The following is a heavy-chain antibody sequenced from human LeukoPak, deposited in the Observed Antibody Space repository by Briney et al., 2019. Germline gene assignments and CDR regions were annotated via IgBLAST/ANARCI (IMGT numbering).Heavy chain of an antibody. CDR1: GFTFSSYS. Sequence: GGSLRLSCAASGFTFSSYSMNWVRQAPGKGLEWVSSISSRSSYIYYADSVKGRFTISRDNSKNTLYLQMSSLSAEDTAVYYCARTTTPHYYGSGSYVLGYWGQGTLVTVPS. D-gene: IGHD3-10*01. V-gene: IGHV3-21*01. J-gene: IGHJ4*02. CDR3: ARTTTPHYYGSGSYVLGY. CDR2: ISSRSSYI.